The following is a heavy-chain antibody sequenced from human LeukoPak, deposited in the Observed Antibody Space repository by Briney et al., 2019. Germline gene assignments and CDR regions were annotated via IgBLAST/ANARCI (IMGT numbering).Heavy chain of an antibody. Sequence: SETLSLTCAVYGGSFSGYYWSWIRQPPGKGLEWIGEINHSGSTNYNPSLKSRVTISVDTSKNQFSLKLSSVTAADTAVYYCARDRRYYYSMDVWGQGTTVTVSS. CDR1: GGSFSGYY. J-gene: IGHJ6*02. CDR3: ARDRRYYYSMDV. V-gene: IGHV4-34*01. CDR2: INHSGST.